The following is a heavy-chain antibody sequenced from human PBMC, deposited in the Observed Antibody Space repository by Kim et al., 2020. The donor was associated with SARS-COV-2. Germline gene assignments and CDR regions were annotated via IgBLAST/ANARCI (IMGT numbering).Heavy chain of an antibody. V-gene: IGHV1-46*01. CDR3: ARKELLDF. CDR1: GYPFTNFY. J-gene: IGHJ4*02. CDR2: IDPSRGGT. Sequence: ASVKVSCKASGYPFTNFYLHWIRQAPGQGLEWMGIIDPSRGGTSYAQKFRGRVTMTRDTSTSTVYMELRSLRSDDTAVYFCARKELLDFWGQGTLVTVSS. D-gene: IGHD3-10*01.